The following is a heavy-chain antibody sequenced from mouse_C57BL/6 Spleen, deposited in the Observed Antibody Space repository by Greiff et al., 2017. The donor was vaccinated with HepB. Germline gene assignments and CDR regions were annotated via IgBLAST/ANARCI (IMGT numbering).Heavy chain of an antibody. CDR2: IYPGSGST. CDR3: ASYDYDSLYAMDY. Sequence: QVQLQQPGAELVKPGASVKMSCKASGYTFTSYRITWVKQRPGQGLEWIGDIYPGSGSTNYNEKFKSKATLTVDTSSSTAYMQLSSLTSEDSAVYYCASYDYDSLYAMDYWGQGTSVTVSS. J-gene: IGHJ4*01. V-gene: IGHV1-55*01. D-gene: IGHD2-4*01. CDR1: GYTFTSYR.